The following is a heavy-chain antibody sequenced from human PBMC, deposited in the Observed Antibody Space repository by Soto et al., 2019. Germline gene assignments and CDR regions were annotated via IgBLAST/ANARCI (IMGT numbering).Heavy chain of an antibody. D-gene: IGHD2-2*01. J-gene: IGHJ4*02. Sequence: EVQLVESGGGLVQPGGSLRLSCAASGFTVSTNYMTWVRQAPGKGLEWVSVIYSGGSKYYADSVKGRFIISRGNSKNTLYLQTNSLRGDETAVYYCAREFPSLTLWGQGTLVTVSS. V-gene: IGHV3-66*01. CDR2: IYSGGSK. CDR3: AREFPSLTL. CDR1: GFTVSTNY.